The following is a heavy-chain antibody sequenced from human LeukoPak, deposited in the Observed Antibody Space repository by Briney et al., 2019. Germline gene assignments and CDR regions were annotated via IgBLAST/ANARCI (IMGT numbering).Heavy chain of an antibody. CDR2: SYFIGSP. CDR1: GSISSYY. Sequence: SETLSLTCTVDGSISSYYWSWIRQAPGKGLEWIGHSYFIGSPNYNPPLKSRVTISVDTPKNQFPLKLSSVTAADTAVYYCAGVRATVGWRSFDYWGQGILVTVSS. CDR3: AGVRATVGWRSFDY. V-gene: IGHV4-59*08. D-gene: IGHD4-23*01. J-gene: IGHJ4*02.